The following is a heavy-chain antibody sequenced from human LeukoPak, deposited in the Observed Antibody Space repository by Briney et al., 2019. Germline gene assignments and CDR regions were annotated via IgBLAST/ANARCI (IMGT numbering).Heavy chain of an antibody. J-gene: IGHJ4*02. CDR1: GFTFSSYG. Sequence: PGRSLRLSCAASGFTFSSYGMHWVRQAPGKGLEWVAVISYDGSNKYYADSVKGRFTISRDNSKNTLYLQMNSLRAEDTAVYYCASQQLGIDYFDYWGQGTLVTVSS. CDR2: ISYDGSNK. D-gene: IGHD7-27*01. V-gene: IGHV3-30*03. CDR3: ASQQLGIDYFDY.